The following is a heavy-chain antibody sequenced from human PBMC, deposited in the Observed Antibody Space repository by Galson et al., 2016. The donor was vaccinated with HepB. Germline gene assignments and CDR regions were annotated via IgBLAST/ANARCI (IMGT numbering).Heavy chain of an antibody. Sequence: SETLSLTCTVAGDSISSSSYYWDWIRQPPGKGLEWIGSIYYSGTTYYNSSLKSRVTISVDMSKNHLSLSLTSVTASDTAVYYCATGIVVAGKMYYHYMDVWGKGTSVTVSS. CDR3: ATGIVVAGKMYYHYMDV. CDR1: GDSISSSSYY. J-gene: IGHJ6*03. CDR2: IYYSGTT. D-gene: IGHD6-19*01. V-gene: IGHV4-39*02.